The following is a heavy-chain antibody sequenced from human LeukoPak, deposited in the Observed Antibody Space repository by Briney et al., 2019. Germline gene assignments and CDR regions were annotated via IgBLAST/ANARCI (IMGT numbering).Heavy chain of an antibody. D-gene: IGHD3-22*01. V-gene: IGHV3-9*01. CDR2: ISWNSGSI. CDR3: ATVRNYYDSSGYYTTDAFDI. J-gene: IGHJ3*02. Sequence: GGSLRLSCAASGSTFDDYAMHWVWQGPGKGLEWVSGISWNSGSIGYADSVKGRFTISRDNAKNSPYLQMNSLRAEDTAVYYCATVRNYYDSSGYYTTDAFDIWGQGTMVTVSS. CDR1: GSTFDDYA.